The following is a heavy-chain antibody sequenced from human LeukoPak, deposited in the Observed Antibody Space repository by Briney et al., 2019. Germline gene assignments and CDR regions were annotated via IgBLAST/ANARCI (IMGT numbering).Heavy chain of an antibody. D-gene: IGHD6-6*01. V-gene: IGHV3-23*01. Sequence: HSGGSLRLSCAASGFTFRSYAMTWVRQAPGKGLEWVSAISDSGGSTYYADSVKGRFTISRDNSKNTLYLQMNSLRAEDTAVYYCARDLGVRSRPYSDYWGQGTLVTVSS. J-gene: IGHJ4*02. CDR3: ARDLGVRSRPYSDY. CDR1: GFTFRSYA. CDR2: ISDSGGST.